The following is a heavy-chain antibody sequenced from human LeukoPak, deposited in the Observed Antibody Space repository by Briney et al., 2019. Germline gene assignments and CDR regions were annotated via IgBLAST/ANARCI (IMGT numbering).Heavy chain of an antibody. CDR2: IYTSGST. CDR1: GGSISSYY. V-gene: IGHV4-4*07. J-gene: IGHJ6*02. D-gene: IGHD2-2*01. Sequence: PSETLSLTCTVSGGSISSYYWSWIRQPAGKGLEWIGRIYTSGSTNYNPSLKSRVTMSVDTSKNQFSLKLSSVTAADTAVHYCARGSNIVVVPSKFFQRTATNRRRANYYYYGMDVWGQGTTVTVSS. CDR3: ARGSNIVVVPSKFFQRTATNRRRANYYYYGMDV.